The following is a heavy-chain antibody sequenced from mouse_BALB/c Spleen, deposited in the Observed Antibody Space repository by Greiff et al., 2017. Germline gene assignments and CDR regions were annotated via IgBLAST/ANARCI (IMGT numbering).Heavy chain of an antibody. J-gene: IGHJ2*01. CDR3: ARNGHYRGVFDY. CDR1: GFNIKDTY. D-gene: IGHD2-1*01. V-gene: IGHV14-3*02. CDR2: IDPANGNT. Sequence: EVQLQQSGAELVKPGASVKLSCTASGFNIKDTYMHWVKQRPEQGLEWIGRIDPANGNTKYVPKFQGKATITADTSSNTAYLQLSSLTSEDTAVYYCARNGHYRGVFDYWGQGTTLTVSS.